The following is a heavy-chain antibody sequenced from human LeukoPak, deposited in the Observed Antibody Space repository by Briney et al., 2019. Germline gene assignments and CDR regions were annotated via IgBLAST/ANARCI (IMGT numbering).Heavy chain of an antibody. J-gene: IGHJ5*02. CDR2: IYHSGST. CDR3: ARDTYSSSWYRWFDP. D-gene: IGHD6-13*01. CDR1: GGSFSGYY. V-gene: IGHV4-34*01. Sequence: SETLSLTCAVYGGSFSGYYWSWVRQPPGKGLEWIGEIYHSGSTNYNPSLKSRVTISVDKSKNQFSLKLSSVTAADTAVYYCARDTYSSSWYRWFDPWGQGTLVTVSS.